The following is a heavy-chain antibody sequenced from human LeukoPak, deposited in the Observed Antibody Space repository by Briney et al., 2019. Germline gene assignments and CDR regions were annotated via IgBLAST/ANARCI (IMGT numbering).Heavy chain of an antibody. D-gene: IGHD5-18*01. CDR3: AKDGRADTAMVIKYYFDY. V-gene: IGHV3-30*02. J-gene: IGHJ4*02. Sequence: GGSLRLSCAASGFTFSSYGMHWVRQAPGKGLEWVAFIRYDGSNKYYADSVKGRFTISRDNSKNTLYLQVNSLRAEDTAVYYCAKDGRADTAMVIKYYFDYWGQGTLVTVSS. CDR2: IRYDGSNK. CDR1: GFTFSSYG.